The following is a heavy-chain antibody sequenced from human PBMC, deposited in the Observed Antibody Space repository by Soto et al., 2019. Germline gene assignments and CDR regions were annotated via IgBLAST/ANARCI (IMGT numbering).Heavy chain of an antibody. CDR3: ASGSYGEYSA. CDR2: ISSDSGGI. D-gene: IGHD4-17*01. J-gene: IGHJ5*02. V-gene: IGHV3-21*01. Sequence: GGSLRLSCAASGFTFSSSTMNWVRQAPGKGLEWVSSISSDSGGIYYAASVKGRFTISRDNAKNSLFLQMSSLRAEATAVYYCASGSYGEYSAWGQRTLVTVSS. CDR1: GFTFSSST.